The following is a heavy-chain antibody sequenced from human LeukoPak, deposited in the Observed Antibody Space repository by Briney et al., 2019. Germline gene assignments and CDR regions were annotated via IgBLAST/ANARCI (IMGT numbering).Heavy chain of an antibody. CDR1: VYTFTSYG. CDR3: ARDHHIVVVPAASSGGWFDP. D-gene: IGHD2-2*01. J-gene: IGHJ5*02. V-gene: IGHV1-18*01. Sequence: ASVKVSCKDSVYTFTSYGISWVRQAPGHGLEWMGWISAYNGNTNYAQKLQGRVTMTTDTSTSTAYMELRSLRSDDTAVYYCARDHHIVVVPAASSGGWFDPWGQGTLVTVSS. CDR2: ISAYNGNT.